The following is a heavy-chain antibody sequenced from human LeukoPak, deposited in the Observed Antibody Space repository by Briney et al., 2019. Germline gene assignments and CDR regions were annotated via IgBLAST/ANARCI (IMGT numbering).Heavy chain of an antibody. D-gene: IGHD2-2*01. J-gene: IGHJ3*02. Sequence: GGSLRLSCAASGFTFSSYWMSWVRQAPGKGLEWVANIKQDGSEKYYVDSVKGRFTISRDNAKNSLYLQMNSLRAEDTAVYYCARVSLYCSSTSCYGPHDAFDIWGKGTTVTVSS. V-gene: IGHV3-7*01. CDR3: ARVSLYCSSTSCYGPHDAFDI. CDR1: GFTFSSYW. CDR2: IKQDGSEK.